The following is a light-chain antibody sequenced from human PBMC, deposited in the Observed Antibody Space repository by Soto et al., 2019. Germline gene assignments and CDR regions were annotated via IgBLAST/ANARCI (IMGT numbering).Light chain of an antibody. CDR2: DVS. V-gene: IGLV2-14*01. CDR3: SSYTTSSLVI. CDR1: SSDVGGYNY. J-gene: IGLJ2*01. Sequence: QSALVQPASVSGSPGQSITISCTGTSSDVGGYNYVSWYQQHPDKAPKVMIYDVSNRPSGVSNRFSGSKSGNTASLTISGLQAEDEADYYFSSYTTSSLVIFGAGTKVTVL.